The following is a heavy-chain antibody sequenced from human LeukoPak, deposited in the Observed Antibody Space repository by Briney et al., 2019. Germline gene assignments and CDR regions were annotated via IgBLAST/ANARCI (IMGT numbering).Heavy chain of an antibody. V-gene: IGHV1-46*01. CDR3: ARGPSGVGIANWFDP. CDR2: INPSGGST. D-gene: IGHD6-13*01. J-gene: IGHJ5*02. Sequence: ASVKVSCKASGYTFTSYYMHWVRQAPGQGLEWMGIINPSGGSTSYGQKFQGRVTMTRDTSTSTVYMELSSLTSEDTAVYYCARGPSGVGIANWFDPWGQGTLVTVSS. CDR1: GYTFTSYY.